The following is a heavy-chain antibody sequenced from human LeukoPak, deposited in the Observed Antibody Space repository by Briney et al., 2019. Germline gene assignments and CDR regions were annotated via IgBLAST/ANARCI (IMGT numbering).Heavy chain of an antibody. CDR2: ISGSGGST. CDR1: GFTFSSYA. J-gene: IGHJ6*02. Sequence: GGSLRLSCAASGFTFSSYAMSWVRQAPGKGLEWVSAISGSGGSTYYADSVKGRFTISRDNSKNTLYLQMNSLRAEDTAVYYCAKGRLFTTIFWRGMDVWGQGTTVTVSS. CDR3: AKGRLFTTIFWRGMDV. D-gene: IGHD3-9*01. V-gene: IGHV3-23*01.